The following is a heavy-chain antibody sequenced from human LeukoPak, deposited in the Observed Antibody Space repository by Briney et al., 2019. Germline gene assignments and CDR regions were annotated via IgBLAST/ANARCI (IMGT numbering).Heavy chain of an antibody. D-gene: IGHD6-25*01. CDR1: GFTFSSYA. J-gene: IGHJ4*02. CDR2: ISYDGSNK. Sequence: PGGSLRLSCAASGFTFSSYAMHWVRQAPGKGLEWVAVISYDGSNKYYADSVKGRFTISRDNSKNTLYLQMNSLRAEDTAVYYCARESQRSYYFDYWGQGTLVTVSS. V-gene: IGHV3-30*01. CDR3: ARESQRSYYFDY.